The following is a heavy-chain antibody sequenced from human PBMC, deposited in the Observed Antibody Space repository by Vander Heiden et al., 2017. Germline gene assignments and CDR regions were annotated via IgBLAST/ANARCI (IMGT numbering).Heavy chain of an antibody. V-gene: IGHV3-7*01. CDR1: GFTFSRYW. Sequence: EVQLVESGGGLVQPGGSLRLSCAASGFTFSRYWMSWVRQAPGKGLEWVANIKQDGSEKYYVDSVKGRFTISRDNAKNSLYLQMNSLRAEDTAVYYCARADYYGSGSEVDPWGQGTLVTVSS. CDR3: ARADYYGSGSEVDP. CDR2: IKQDGSEK. D-gene: IGHD3-10*01. J-gene: IGHJ5*02.